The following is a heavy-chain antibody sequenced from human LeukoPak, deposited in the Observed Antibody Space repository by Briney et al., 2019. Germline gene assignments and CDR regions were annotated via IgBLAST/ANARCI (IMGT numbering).Heavy chain of an antibody. CDR2: IIPIFGTA. CDR3: ARVRTYYDSSGYPSDYYYYYMDV. J-gene: IGHJ6*03. Sequence: GGSVKVSCKASGYTFTGSFVHWVRQAPGQGLEWMGGIIPIFGTANYAQKFQGRVTITADKSTSTAYMEVSSLRSEDTAVYYCARVRTYYDSSGYPSDYYYYYMDVWGKGTTVTVSS. CDR1: GYTFTGSF. D-gene: IGHD3-22*01. V-gene: IGHV1-69*06.